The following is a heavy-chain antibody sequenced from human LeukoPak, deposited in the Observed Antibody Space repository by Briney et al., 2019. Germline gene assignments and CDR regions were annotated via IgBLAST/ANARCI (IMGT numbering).Heavy chain of an antibody. V-gene: IGHV1-2*02. CDR1: GGTFSSYA. Sequence: ASVKVSCKASGGTFSSYAISWVRQAPGQGLEWMGWINPNSGGTNYAQKFQGRVTMTRDTSISTAYMELSRLRSDDTAVYYCASLAHYCSGGSCPTDYWGQGTLVTVSS. J-gene: IGHJ4*02. D-gene: IGHD2-15*01. CDR2: INPNSGGT. CDR3: ASLAHYCSGGSCPTDY.